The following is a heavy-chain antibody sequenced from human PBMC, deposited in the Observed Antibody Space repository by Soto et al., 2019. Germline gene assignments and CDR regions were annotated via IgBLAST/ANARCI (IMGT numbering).Heavy chain of an antibody. Sequence: EVQLLESGGGLVQPGGSLRLSCAASGFTFSSYAMSWVRQAPGKGLAWVSAISGSGDSTYYADSVQGRFTISRDNSKNTLFLQMNSLRAEATAVYYFAKTYYYDSSGYFRYYFDYWGQGTLVTVSS. J-gene: IGHJ4*02. CDR2: ISGSGDST. V-gene: IGHV3-23*01. D-gene: IGHD3-22*01. CDR3: AKTYYYDSSGYFRYYFDY. CDR1: GFTFSSYA.